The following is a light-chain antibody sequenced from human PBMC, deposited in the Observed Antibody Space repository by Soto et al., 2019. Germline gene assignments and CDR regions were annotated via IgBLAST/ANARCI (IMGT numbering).Light chain of an antibody. Sequence: EIVLTQSPGTLSLSPGERVTLSCRASESVSSSHLAWYQQKPGQAPRLLIYGAYNRGTGTTDRFSGSGSGTEYTLSIRRQEPEDFAVDYCQQYGSTPLWTFGQGTNVEIK. CDR1: ESVSSSH. CDR3: QQYGSTPLWT. J-gene: IGKJ1*01. V-gene: IGKV3-20*01. CDR2: GAY.